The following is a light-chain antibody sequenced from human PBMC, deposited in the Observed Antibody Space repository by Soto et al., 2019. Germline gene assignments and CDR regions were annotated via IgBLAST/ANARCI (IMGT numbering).Light chain of an antibody. CDR2: GAS. CDR1: QSVSSN. J-gene: IGKJ4*01. V-gene: IGKV3-15*01. CDR3: QQTYSTPLLS. Sequence: EIVMSQSPATLSVSPGERATLSCRASQSVSSNLAWYQQKPGQAPRLLIYGASTRATGIPARFSGSGSGTEFTLTISSLQPEDVATYYCQQTYSTPLLSFGGGTKVDIK.